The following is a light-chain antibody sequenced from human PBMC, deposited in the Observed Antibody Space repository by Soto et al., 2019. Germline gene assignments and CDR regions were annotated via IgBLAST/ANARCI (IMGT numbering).Light chain of an antibody. Sequence: QSALTQPPSASGSPGQSVTISCTGTSSDVGNYNYVSWYQQHPGKAPKLMIYEVSKRPSGVPDRFSGSKSGNTASLTVSGLQAEDEADYYCSSYAGSNNFVVFGGGTQLT. CDR1: SSDVGNYNY. V-gene: IGLV2-8*01. CDR3: SSYAGSNNFVV. CDR2: EVS. J-gene: IGLJ2*01.